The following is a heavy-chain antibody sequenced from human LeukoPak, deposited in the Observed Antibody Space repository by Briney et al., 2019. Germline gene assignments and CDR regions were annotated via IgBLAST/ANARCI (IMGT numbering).Heavy chain of an antibody. CDR1: GFTVSSYE. Sequence: GGSLRLSWSAAGFTVSSYEMKWVGQAPGGGLEWVSYISSGGSTIYYADSVKGRFTISRDNAKNSLYLQMNRLRAEDTAVYYCAREKPEFDYWGQGTLVTVSS. CDR2: ISSGGSTI. CDR3: AREKPEFDY. J-gene: IGHJ4*02. V-gene: IGHV3-48*03.